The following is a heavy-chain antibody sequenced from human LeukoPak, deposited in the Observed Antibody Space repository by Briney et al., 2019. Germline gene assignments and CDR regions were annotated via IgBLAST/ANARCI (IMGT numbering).Heavy chain of an antibody. J-gene: IGHJ4*02. V-gene: IGHV3-48*01. CDR3: ARDTRLLWAPGEFDFDY. CDR1: GFTFSSYS. Sequence: GGSLRLSCAASGFTFSSYSMNWVRQAPGKGLEWVSYISSSSSTVYYADSVKGRFTISRDNAKNSLYLQMNSLRAEDTAVYYCARDTRLLWAPGEFDFDYWGQGTLVTVSS. CDR2: ISSSSSTV. D-gene: IGHD3-10*01.